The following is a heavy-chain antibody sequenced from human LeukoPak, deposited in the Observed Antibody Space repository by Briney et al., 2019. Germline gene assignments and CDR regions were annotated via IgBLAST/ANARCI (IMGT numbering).Heavy chain of an antibody. V-gene: IGHV3-21*01. CDR1: GFTFSSYS. CDR2: ISSSSSYI. J-gene: IGHJ4*02. CDR3: ARDPGYCSSTSCYGFDY. Sequence: PGGSLRLSCAASGFTFSSYSMNWVRQAPGKGLEWVSSISSSSSYIYYADSVKGRFTIFRDNAKNSLYLQMNSLRAEDTAVYYCARDPGYCSSTSCYGFDYWGQGTLVTVSS. D-gene: IGHD2-2*01.